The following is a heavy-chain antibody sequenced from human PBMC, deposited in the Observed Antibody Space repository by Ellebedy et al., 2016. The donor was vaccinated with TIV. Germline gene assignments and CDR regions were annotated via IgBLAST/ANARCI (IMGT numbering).Heavy chain of an antibody. V-gene: IGHV4-34*01. CDR1: GGSFSGYY. Sequence: SETLSLXXTVYGGSFSGYYWSLIRQSPGKGLGWIGEVDHRGSTNFNPSLKSRVTILLDMSKNQFSLKLSSVAAADTAVYYCSIGHYYYYIDVWGKGTTVTVSS. CDR2: VDHRGST. CDR3: SIGHYYYYIDV. J-gene: IGHJ6*03.